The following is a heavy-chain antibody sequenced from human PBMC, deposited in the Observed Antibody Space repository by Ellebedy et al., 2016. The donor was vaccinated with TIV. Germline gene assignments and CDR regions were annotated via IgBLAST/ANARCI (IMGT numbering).Heavy chain of an antibody. V-gene: IGHV1-69*13. Sequence: SVKVSCXASGGTFSSYAISWVRQAPGQGLEWMGGIIPIFGTANYAQKFQGRVTITADESTSTAYMELSSLRSEDTAVYYCARDPYSSGGPNWYFDLWGRGTLVTVSS. D-gene: IGHD6-19*01. J-gene: IGHJ2*01. CDR2: IIPIFGTA. CDR1: GGTFSSYA. CDR3: ARDPYSSGGPNWYFDL.